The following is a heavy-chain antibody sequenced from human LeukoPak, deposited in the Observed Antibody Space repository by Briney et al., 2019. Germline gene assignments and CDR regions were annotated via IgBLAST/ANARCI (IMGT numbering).Heavy chain of an antibody. CDR2: MNPNSGNT. CDR3: ARGLRVRGYSYGYYY. D-gene: IGHD5-18*01. J-gene: IGHJ4*02. Sequence: ASVKVSYKASGYTFTSYDINWVRQATGQGLEWMGWMNPNSGNTGYAQKFQGRVTITRNTSISTAYMELSSLRSEDTAVYYCARGLRVRGYSYGYYYWGQGTLVTVSS. V-gene: IGHV1-8*03. CDR1: GYTFTSYD.